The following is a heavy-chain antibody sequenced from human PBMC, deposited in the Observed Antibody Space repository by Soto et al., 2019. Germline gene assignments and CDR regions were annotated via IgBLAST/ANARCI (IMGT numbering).Heavy chain of an antibody. J-gene: IGHJ4*02. Sequence: GGSLRLSCAASGFTFSSYAMSWVRQAPGKGLEWVSAIRGSGGSTYYADSVKGRFTISRDNSKNTLYLQMNSLRAEDTAVYYCAKQTLGWNDLDYWGQGTLVTVSS. D-gene: IGHD1-1*01. CDR3: AKQTLGWNDLDY. CDR1: GFTFSSYA. V-gene: IGHV3-23*01. CDR2: IRGSGGST.